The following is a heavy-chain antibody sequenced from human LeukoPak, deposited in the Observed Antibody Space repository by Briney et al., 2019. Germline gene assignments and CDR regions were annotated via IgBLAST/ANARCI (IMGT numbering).Heavy chain of an antibody. J-gene: IGHJ6*02. D-gene: IGHD6-19*01. CDR3: ARVGIAVAPYYYYGMDV. Sequence: GGSLRLSCAASGFTFSSYWMSWVRQAPGKGLEWVANIKQDGSEKYYVDSVKGRFTISRDNAKNSLYLQMNSLRAEDTAVYYCARVGIAVAPYYYYGMDVWGQGTTVTVSS. V-gene: IGHV3-7*01. CDR1: GFTFSSYW. CDR2: IKQDGSEK.